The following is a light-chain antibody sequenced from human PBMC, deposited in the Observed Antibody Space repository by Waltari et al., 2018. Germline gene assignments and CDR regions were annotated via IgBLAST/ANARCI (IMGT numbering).Light chain of an antibody. Sequence: QSTLTQPASVSGSPGQSINISCTGTSSDVGRYEFVSWYQQYPGKAPKFIIYEVTKRPSGVSNRFSGSKSGNTASLTISGLQADDEADYFCCSYVGNDIFVFGGGTKLTVL. V-gene: IGLV2-23*02. CDR1: SSDVGRYEF. CDR3: CSYVGNDIFV. J-gene: IGLJ2*01. CDR2: EVT.